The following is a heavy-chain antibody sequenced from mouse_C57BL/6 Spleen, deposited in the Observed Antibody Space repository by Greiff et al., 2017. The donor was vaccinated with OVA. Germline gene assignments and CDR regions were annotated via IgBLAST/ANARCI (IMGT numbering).Heavy chain of an antibody. CDR3: TRGGGYYEDY. J-gene: IGHJ2*01. V-gene: IGHV1-15*01. D-gene: IGHD2-3*01. Sequence: VQLQQSGAELVRPGASVTLSCTASGYTFTDYEMHWVKQTPVHGLEWIGAIDPETGGTAYNQKFKGKAILTADKSSSTAYMELRSLTSEDSAVYYCTRGGGYYEDYWGQGTTLTVSS. CDR1: GYTFTDYE. CDR2: IDPETGGT.